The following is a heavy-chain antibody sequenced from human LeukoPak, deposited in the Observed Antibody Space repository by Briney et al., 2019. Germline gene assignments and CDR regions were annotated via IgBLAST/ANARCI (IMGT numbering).Heavy chain of an antibody. CDR1: GFTFSPYS. Sequence: GGSLRLSCTASGFTFSPYSMIWVRQAPGKGLEWVSSITSSSDYIYYADSVKGRFTISRDNAENSLHLQMNSLRAEDTAVYYCAREFKSGYGMWAWGQGTLVTVSS. V-gene: IGHV3-21*01. D-gene: IGHD5-18*01. J-gene: IGHJ5*02. CDR2: ITSSSDYI. CDR3: AREFKSGYGMWA.